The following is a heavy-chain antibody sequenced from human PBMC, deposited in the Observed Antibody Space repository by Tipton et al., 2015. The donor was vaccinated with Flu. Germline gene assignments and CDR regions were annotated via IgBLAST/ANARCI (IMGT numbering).Heavy chain of an antibody. J-gene: IGHJ4*02. CDR3: ARVSPRRVTAIVVVMLPEGYFDY. CDR1: GGSISRDY. CDR2: IDDSGDA. D-gene: IGHD3-22*01. V-gene: IGHV4-59*12. Sequence: TLSLTCSVSGGSISRDYLTWIRQPPGKGLEWIAYIDDSGDANYNPSLKSRVTVSLDTSKTQFSLWLNYVTAADTAVYYCARVSPRRVTAIVVVMLPEGYFDYWGQGTPVIVSS.